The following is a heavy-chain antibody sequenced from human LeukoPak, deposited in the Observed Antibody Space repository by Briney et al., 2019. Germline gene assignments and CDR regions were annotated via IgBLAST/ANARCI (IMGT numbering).Heavy chain of an antibody. CDR1: GFTFSDYY. J-gene: IGHJ4*02. V-gene: IGHV3-11*01. CDR3: AKSIVTPPDY. CDR2: ISSSGSTI. D-gene: IGHD2-21*01. Sequence: GGSLRLSCAASGFTFSDYYMSWIRQAPGKGLEWVSYISSSGSTIYYADSVKGRFTISRDNSKNTLYLQMNSLRAEDTAVYYCAKSIVTPPDYWGQGTLVTVSS.